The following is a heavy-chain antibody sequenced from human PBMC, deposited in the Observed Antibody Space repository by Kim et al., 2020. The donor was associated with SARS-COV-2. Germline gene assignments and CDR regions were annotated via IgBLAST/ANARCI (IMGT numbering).Heavy chain of an antibody. CDR1: GFTVSSNY. J-gene: IGHJ3*02. V-gene: IGHV3-53*01. Sequence: GGSLRLSCAVSGFTVSSNYMSWVRQAPGKGLEWVSVIYSGGSTYYADSVKGRFTISRDNSKNTLYLQMNSLRAEDTAVYYCARALSSRGAFDIWGQGTMVTVSS. CDR2: IYSGGST. D-gene: IGHD2-2*01. CDR3: ARALSSRGAFDI.